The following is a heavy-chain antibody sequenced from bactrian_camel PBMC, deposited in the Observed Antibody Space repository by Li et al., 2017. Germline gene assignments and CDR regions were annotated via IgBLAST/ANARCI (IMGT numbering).Heavy chain of an antibody. CDR1: GDTASVYS. Sequence: VQLVESGGGSAQAGGSMRLDCAVSGDTASVYSLAWFRQAPGKEREGVARINTRYGVTAYADSVKGRFAISQGNSKNSLYLRMNNLKPEDTAMYYCAADRALDDDCYVGSLYTDFAYWGQGTQVTVS. D-gene: IGHD3*01. V-gene: IGHV3S1*01. CDR3: AADRALDDDCYVGSLYTDFAY. CDR2: INTRYGVT. J-gene: IGHJ6*01.